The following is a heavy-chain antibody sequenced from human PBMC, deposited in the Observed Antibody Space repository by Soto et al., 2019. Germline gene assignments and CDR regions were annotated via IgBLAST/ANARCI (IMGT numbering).Heavy chain of an antibody. V-gene: IGHV4-34*01. CDR3: VRGPRYSGLDV. CDR1: GGSFSAYY. J-gene: IGHJ6*02. Sequence: SETLSLTCAVNGGSFSAYYWTWIRQPPGRGLEWIGEIDHSGSTNYHTSLESRVTISIATAKNRFSLNVTSVTAADTAVYYCVRGPRYSGLDVWGQGTTVTVSS. CDR2: IDHSGST. D-gene: IGHD2-15*01.